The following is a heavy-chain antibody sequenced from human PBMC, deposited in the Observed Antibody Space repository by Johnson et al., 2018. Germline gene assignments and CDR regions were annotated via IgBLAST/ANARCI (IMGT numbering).Heavy chain of an antibody. V-gene: IGHV3-9*01. CDR1: GFTFDDYA. CDR3: ATAYYYCSGRLTPAAYYYYYYMDV. CDR2: ISWNSGSI. Sequence: VQLVESGGGLVQPGRSLRLSCAASGFTFDDYAMHWVRQAPGKGLEWVSGISWNSGSIGYADSVKGRFTISRDNAKNSLYLQMNSLRAEDTALYYFATAYYYCSGRLTPAAYYYYYYMDVWGKGTTVTVSS. J-gene: IGHJ6*03. D-gene: IGHD3-10*01.